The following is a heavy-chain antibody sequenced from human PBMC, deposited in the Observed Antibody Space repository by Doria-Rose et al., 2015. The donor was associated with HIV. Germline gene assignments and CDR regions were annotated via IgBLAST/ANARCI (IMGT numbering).Heavy chain of an antibody. CDR2: LIPMFDTA. CDR3: ARERSDGMDV. V-gene: IGHV1-69*01. CDR1: GGAFSNYA. Sequence: QSGAEVKKPGSSVKVSCKASGGAFSNYAITWVRQAPGQGLEWMGGLIPMFDTANYAQIFQGRVTITADESTSTAYMELSSLRSEDTAVYYCARERSDGMDVWGQGTTVTVSS. D-gene: IGHD3-10*01. J-gene: IGHJ6*02.